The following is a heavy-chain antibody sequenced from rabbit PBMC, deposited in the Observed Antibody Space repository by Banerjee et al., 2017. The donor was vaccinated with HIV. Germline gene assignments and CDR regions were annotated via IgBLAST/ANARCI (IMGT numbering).Heavy chain of an antibody. CDR2: IGAGSSGTT. CDR1: GSDISSNA. J-gene: IGHJ4*01. Sequence: QSLEESGGDLVKPGGSLTLTCTASGSDISSNAMCWVRQAPGKGLEWIACIGAGSSGTTYYASWAKGRFTISKTSSTTVTLQMTSLTAADTATYFCARDLAGVTGWNFNLWGPGTL. CDR3: ARDLAGVTGWNFNL. V-gene: IGHV1S40*01. D-gene: IGHD4-1*01.